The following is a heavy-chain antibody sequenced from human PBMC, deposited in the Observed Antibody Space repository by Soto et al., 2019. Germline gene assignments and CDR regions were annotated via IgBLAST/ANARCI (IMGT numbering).Heavy chain of an antibody. V-gene: IGHV4-31*03. J-gene: IGHJ5*02. Sequence: SETLSLTCTVSGDSISSGTYYWSWVRQHPGKGLEWIGYIFYSGSTYSNPSLQSRVTISVDTSNNQFSLNLNSVTAADTAVYYCARVTSNSSGGWFDPWGQGTLVTV. CDR3: ARVTSNSSGGWFDP. CDR1: GDSISSGTYY. D-gene: IGHD6-6*01. CDR2: IFYSGST.